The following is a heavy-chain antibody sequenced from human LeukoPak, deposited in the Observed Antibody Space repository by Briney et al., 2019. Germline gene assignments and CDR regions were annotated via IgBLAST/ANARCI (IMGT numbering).Heavy chain of an antibody. D-gene: IGHD2-8*01. CDR3: ALGLCTNGVCPFDY. V-gene: IGHV1-46*01. CDR1: GYTLTELS. CDR2: INPSGGST. J-gene: IGHJ4*02. Sequence: ASVKVSCKVSGYTLTELSMHWVRQAPGQGLEWMGIINPSGGSTSYAQKFQGRVTMTRDTSTSTVYMELSSLRSEDTAVYYCALGLCTNGVCPFDYWGQGTLVTVSS.